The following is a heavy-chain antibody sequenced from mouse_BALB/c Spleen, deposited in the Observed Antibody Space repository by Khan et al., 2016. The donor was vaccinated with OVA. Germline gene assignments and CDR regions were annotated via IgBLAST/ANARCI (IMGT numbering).Heavy chain of an antibody. V-gene: IGHV1-9*01. D-gene: IGHD2-1*01. J-gene: IGHJ3*01. CDR1: GYTFRSSW. Sequence: QVQLQQSGAELMKPGASVKISCKATGYTFRSSWIEWVKQRPGHGLDWIGEILPGSGSTNYNEKFKGKATFTTDTSSNTAYMQLSSLTSEDSAVYCCARSGPYGNYVPDWGEGTQVVVSA. CDR3: ARSGPYGNYVPD. CDR2: ILPGSGST.